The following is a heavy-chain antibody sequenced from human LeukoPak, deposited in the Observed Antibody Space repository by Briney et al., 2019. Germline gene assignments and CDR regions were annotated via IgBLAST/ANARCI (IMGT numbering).Heavy chain of an antibody. V-gene: IGHV3-73*01. CDR3: TRDDYSFDY. J-gene: IGHJ4*02. Sequence: PGGSLRLSCAASGFTFSGSAMHWVRQASGKGLEWVGRIRSIANSYATAYAASVKGRFTISRDDSKNTAYLQMNSLKTEDTAVYYCTRDDYSFDYWGQGTLVTVSS. CDR2: IRSIANSYAT. D-gene: IGHD2-21*02. CDR1: GFTFSGSA.